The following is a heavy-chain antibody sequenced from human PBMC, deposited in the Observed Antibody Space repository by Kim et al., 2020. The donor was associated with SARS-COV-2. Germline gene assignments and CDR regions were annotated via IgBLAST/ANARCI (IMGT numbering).Heavy chain of an antibody. J-gene: IGHJ6*01. D-gene: IGHD3-10*01. CDR2: ISYDGSAR. CDR3: AKDRGYISGCFYYYYGM. CDR1: GFTFSNYG. Sequence: GGSLRLSCAASGFTFSNYGMHWVRQAPGKGLEGVAVISYDGSARYYADSVKGRFTISRDNSRNTLYLQMNSLRADATAVYYCAKDRGYISGCFYYYYGM. V-gene: IGHV3-30*18.